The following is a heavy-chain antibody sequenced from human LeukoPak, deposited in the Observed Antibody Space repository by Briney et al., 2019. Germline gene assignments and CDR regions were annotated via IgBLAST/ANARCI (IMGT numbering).Heavy chain of an antibody. J-gene: IGHJ4*02. CDR2: ISYGGCT. V-gene: IGHV4-39*01. D-gene: IGHD3-16*01. CDR3: ARLALRLGELSLYRDFDY. CDR1: GVSIGSSTYY. Sequence: ASETLSLTCTVSGVSIGSSTYYWGWIRQSPGKGLEWIGVISYGGCTSYNPSLKNRVTMSLDTSNNQFSLRLKSVTAADTAIYYCARLALRLGELSLYRDFDYWGQGTLVTVSS.